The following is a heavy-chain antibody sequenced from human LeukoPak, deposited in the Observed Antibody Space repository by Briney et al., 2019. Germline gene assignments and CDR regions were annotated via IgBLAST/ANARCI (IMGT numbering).Heavy chain of an antibody. CDR1: GYTFTSYA. Sequence: ASVKVSCKASGYTFTSYAMNWVRQAPGQGLEWMGWINTNTGNPTYAQGFTGRFVFSLDTSVSTAYPQISSLKAEDTAVYYCARVSGGGNYDYVWGSYRPYDYWGQGTLVTVSS. J-gene: IGHJ4*02. D-gene: IGHD3-16*02. V-gene: IGHV7-4-1*02. CDR2: INTNTGNP. CDR3: ARVSGGGNYDYVWGSYRPYDY.